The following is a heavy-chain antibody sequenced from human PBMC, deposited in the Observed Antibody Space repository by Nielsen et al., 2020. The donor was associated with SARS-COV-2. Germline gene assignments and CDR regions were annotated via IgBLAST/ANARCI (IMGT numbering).Heavy chain of an antibody. D-gene: IGHD3-10*01. CDR1: GFTFNIYS. Sequence: GESLNISFAASGFTFNIYSMSWVRRAPGRGLQWVTGVSASGGSTYYTDSVKGRFSISRDNSKNTLFLQMHSLRVEDTAVYYCAKDGVVRGDALDLWGQGTMVTVSS. CDR3: AKDGVVRGDALDL. CDR2: VSASGGST. J-gene: IGHJ3*01. V-gene: IGHV3-23*01.